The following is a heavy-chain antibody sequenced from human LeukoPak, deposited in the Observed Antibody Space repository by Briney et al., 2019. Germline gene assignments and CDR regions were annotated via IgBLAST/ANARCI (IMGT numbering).Heavy chain of an antibody. CDR3: ATGTGAVAGTGGPREYFDY. J-gene: IGHJ4*02. Sequence: ASVKVSCKASGYTFTSYDINWVRQATGQGLEWMGWMNPNSGNTGYAQKFQGRVTMTRNTSISTAYMELSSLRSEDTAVYYCATGTGAVAGTGGPREYFDYWGQGTLVTVSS. V-gene: IGHV1-8*01. D-gene: IGHD6-19*01. CDR2: MNPNSGNT. CDR1: GYTFTSYD.